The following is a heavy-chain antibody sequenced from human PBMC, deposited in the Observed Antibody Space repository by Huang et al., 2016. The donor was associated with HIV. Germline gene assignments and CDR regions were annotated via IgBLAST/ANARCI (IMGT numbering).Heavy chain of an antibody. CDR2: IYYIGNG. CDR1: GGSISSSSYY. V-gene: IGHV4-39*01. CDR3: ASRTTVTTTSNYHYFYMDV. J-gene: IGHJ6*03. Sequence: QLQLQESGPGLVKPSETLSLTCTVSGGSISSSSYYWGWIRKSPGKGREWIGSIYYIGNGYYNPSLKSRVTMSVDRASNQFSLKMHSVTAADTAVYYCASRTTVTTTSNYHYFYMDVWGKGTTVIVSS. D-gene: IGHD4-17*01.